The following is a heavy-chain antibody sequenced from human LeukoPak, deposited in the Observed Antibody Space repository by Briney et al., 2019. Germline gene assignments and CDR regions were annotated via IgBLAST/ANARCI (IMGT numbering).Heavy chain of an antibody. CDR3: AGTDWNWFDP. CDR1: GFTFSSYA. V-gene: IGHV3-23*01. D-gene: IGHD1-1*01. J-gene: IGHJ5*02. Sequence: PGGSLTLSCAASGFTFSSYAMGWVRQAPGKGLEWVSSIGGSGGGTYYADSVKGRFTISRDNSKNTLYLKMNSLRAEDTAVYYCAGTDWNWFDPWGQGTLVTVSS. CDR2: IGGSGGGT.